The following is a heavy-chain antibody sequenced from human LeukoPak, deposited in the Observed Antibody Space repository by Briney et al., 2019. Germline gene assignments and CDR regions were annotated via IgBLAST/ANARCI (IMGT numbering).Heavy chain of an antibody. CDR3: ARTRYCSGHTCFSPPLLHP. J-gene: IGHJ5*02. D-gene: IGHD2-15*01. V-gene: IGHV4-38-2*01. Sequence: SETLSLTCAVSGFSISSGYHWGLVRQPPGKGLEWIGSMLHAGNTYYNPSLKSRVTMSIDTSMNQFSLNLTSVTAADTAVYYCARTRYCSGHTCFSPPLLHPWSQGTLVPVSS. CDR2: MLHAGNT. CDR1: GFSISSGYH.